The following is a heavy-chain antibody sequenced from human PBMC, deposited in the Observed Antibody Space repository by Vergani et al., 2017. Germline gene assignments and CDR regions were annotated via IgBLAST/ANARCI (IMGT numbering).Heavy chain of an antibody. CDR1: GFTFSDYY. CDR3: ARESPGYCSGGSCYSGEGNFDY. D-gene: IGHD2-15*01. CDR2: ISSSGSTI. J-gene: IGHJ4*02. Sequence: QVQLVESGGGLVKPGGSLRLSCAASGFTFSDYYMSWIRQAPGKGLEWVSYISSSGSTIYYADSVKGRFTISRDNAKNSLYLQMNSLSAEDTAVYYCARESPGYCSGGSCYSGEGNFDYWGQGTLVTVSS. V-gene: IGHV3-11*04.